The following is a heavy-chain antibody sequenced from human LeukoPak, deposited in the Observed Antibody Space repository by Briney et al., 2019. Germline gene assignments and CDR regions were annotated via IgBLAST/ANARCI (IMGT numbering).Heavy chain of an antibody. V-gene: IGHV3-7*04. J-gene: IGHJ4*02. D-gene: IGHD5-24*01. CDR2: IKPDVSEK. CDR1: GFTFSSYW. CDR3: ARGTTIPGLDY. Sequence: GGSLRLSCAASGFTFSSYWMTWVRQAPGKGLEWLANIKPDVSEKYYVDSVKGRFTISRDNAKNSLYLQMNSLRAEDTAVYYCARGTTIPGLDYGGQGTLVTVSS.